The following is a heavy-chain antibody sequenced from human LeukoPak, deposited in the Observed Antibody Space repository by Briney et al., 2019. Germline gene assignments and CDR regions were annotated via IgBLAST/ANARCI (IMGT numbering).Heavy chain of an antibody. D-gene: IGHD3-22*01. CDR3: ARGTALTTMKVQPNWFDP. CDR2: INPNSGGT. J-gene: IGHJ5*02. V-gene: IGHV1-2*02. Sequence: ASVKVSCKASGYTFTGYYMHWVRQAPGHGLEWMVWINPNSGGTNYAQKFQGRVTMTRDTSISTAYMELSRLRSDDTAVYYCARGTALTTMKVQPNWFDPWGQGTLVTVSS. CDR1: GYTFTGYY.